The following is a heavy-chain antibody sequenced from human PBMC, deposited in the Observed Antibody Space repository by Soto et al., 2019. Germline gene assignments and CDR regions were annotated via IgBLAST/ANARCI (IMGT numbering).Heavy chain of an antibody. V-gene: IGHV3-23*01. CDR3: AKGQRITIFGVVNPYFDY. J-gene: IGHJ4*02. CDR2: ISGSGGST. CDR1: GFTFSSYA. D-gene: IGHD3-3*01. Sequence: GGSLRLSCAASGFTFSSYAMSWVRQAPGKGLEWVSAISGSGGSTYYADSVKGRFTISRDNSKNTLYLQMNSLKAEDTAVYYCAKGQRITIFGVVNPYFDYWGQGTLVTVSS.